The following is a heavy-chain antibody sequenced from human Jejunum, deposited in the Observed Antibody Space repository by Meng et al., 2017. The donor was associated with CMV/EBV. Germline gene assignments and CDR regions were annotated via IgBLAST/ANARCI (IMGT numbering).Heavy chain of an antibody. D-gene: IGHD3-16*01. CDR1: GFTVGSKY. CDR3: GRDRGEGGFFDY. Sequence: EVQLLEFGGGLVQPGGSLTLSCAASGFTVGSKYMNWIRQAPGKGLQWVSVINADGGTHYADSVRGRFIISRDNSKNTVHLQMNSLTDEDTAVYYCGRDRGEGGFFDYWGQGALVTASS. J-gene: IGHJ4*01. CDR2: INADGGT. V-gene: IGHV3-66*01.